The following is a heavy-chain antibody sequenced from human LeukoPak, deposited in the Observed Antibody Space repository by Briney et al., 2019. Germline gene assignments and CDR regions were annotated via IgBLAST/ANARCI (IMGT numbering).Heavy chain of an antibody. J-gene: IGHJ4*02. V-gene: IGHV4-34*01. CDR1: GGSFSSYY. CDR3: ARGPYFWSGYYTGLSAYFDY. D-gene: IGHD3-3*01. Sequence: PSETLSLTCAVYGGSFSSYYWSWIRQPPGKGLEWIGEINHSGSTNYNPSLKSRVTISVDTSKNQFSLKLSSVTAADTAVYYCARGPYFWSGYYTGLSAYFDYWGQGTLVTVSS. CDR2: INHSGST.